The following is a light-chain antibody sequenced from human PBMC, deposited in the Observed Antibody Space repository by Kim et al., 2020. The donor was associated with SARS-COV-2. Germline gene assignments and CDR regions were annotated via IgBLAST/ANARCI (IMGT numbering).Light chain of an antibody. CDR1: QSLLHSNGYNY. Sequence: DIVMTQSPLSLPVTLGEPASISCRSSQSLLHSNGYNYLNWYLQKPGQSPQLLIYLGSNRASGVPDRFSGSGSGTDYTLKISRVEAEDVGVYYCMQALQSPVTFGGGTKVEI. J-gene: IGKJ4*01. CDR2: LGS. CDR3: MQALQSPVT. V-gene: IGKV2-28*01.